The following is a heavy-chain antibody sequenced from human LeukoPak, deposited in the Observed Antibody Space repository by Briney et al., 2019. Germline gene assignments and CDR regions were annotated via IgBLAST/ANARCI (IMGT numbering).Heavy chain of an antibody. CDR3: ARDQVDSSSWYGVFDY. CDR2: INPSGGST. CDR1: GYTFTSYY. Sequence: ASVKVSCKASGYTFTSYYMHWVRQAPGQGLEWMGIINPSGGSTSYAQKFQGRVTMTRDTSTSTVYMELSSLRSEDTAVYYCARDQVDSSSWYGVFDYWGQGTLVTVSS. J-gene: IGHJ4*02. D-gene: IGHD6-13*01. V-gene: IGHV1-46*01.